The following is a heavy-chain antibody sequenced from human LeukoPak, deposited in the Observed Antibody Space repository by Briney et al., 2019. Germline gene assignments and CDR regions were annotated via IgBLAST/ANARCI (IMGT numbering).Heavy chain of an antibody. D-gene: IGHD4-23*01. Sequence: PGGSLRLSCAASGFVFNTYAMNWVRQAPGKELEWVGRSRTKAQYYTSDYAASVKGRFTISRDDSKSSLYLQMNSLKTEDTAVYFCARDLDGGNHFENWGQGTLVTVSS. CDR3: ARDLDGGNHFEN. CDR2: SRTKAQYYTS. V-gene: IGHV3-72*01. CDR1: GFVFNTYA. J-gene: IGHJ4*01.